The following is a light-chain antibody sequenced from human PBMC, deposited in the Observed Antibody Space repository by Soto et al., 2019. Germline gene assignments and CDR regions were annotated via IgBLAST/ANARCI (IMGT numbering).Light chain of an antibody. Sequence: DIQMTQSPSTLSASVGDRVTITCRASQSISRGLAWYQQKPGKAPKLLIYDASSLESGVPSRFSGSGSGTEFTLTISSLKPDDFATDYCKMYNSDWTFGQGTKVEIK. V-gene: IGKV1-5*01. CDR1: QSISRG. CDR2: DAS. CDR3: KMYNSDWT. J-gene: IGKJ1*01.